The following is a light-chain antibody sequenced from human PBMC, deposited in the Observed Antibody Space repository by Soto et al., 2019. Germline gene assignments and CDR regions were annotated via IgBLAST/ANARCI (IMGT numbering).Light chain of an antibody. CDR3: LQSKRYRV. Sequence: IQVAKTPSALSASVEDRVTITCRASQGISRELGWYQQKPGKAPKRLIYDASSLESGVPSRFSGSGSGTEYTVTIISLPPDQFAPYIWLQSKRYRVIGPGTKVDIK. CDR2: DAS. CDR1: QGISRE. V-gene: IGKV1-17*01. J-gene: IGKJ3*01.